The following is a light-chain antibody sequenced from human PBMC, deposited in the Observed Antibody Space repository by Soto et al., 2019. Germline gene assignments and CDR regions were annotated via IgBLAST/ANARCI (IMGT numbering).Light chain of an antibody. Sequence: EIVLTQSTGTLSLSPGERATLSCSASQSVSSSYLAWYQQKPGQAPRLLIYGASSRATGIPDRFSGSGSGTDFTLTISRLEPEDFAVYYCQQYGSSPFTFGPGTKVDIK. CDR3: QQYGSSPFT. J-gene: IGKJ3*01. CDR2: GAS. CDR1: QSVSSSY. V-gene: IGKV3-20*01.